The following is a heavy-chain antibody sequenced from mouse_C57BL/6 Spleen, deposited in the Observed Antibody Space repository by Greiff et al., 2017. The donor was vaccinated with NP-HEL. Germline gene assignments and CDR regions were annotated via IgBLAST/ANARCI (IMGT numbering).Heavy chain of an antibody. D-gene: IGHD1-1*01. CDR1: GFTFSDYG. CDR2: ISSGSSTI. J-gene: IGHJ3*01. V-gene: IGHV5-17*01. CDR3: ASPHYYGSSYGFAY. Sequence: EVKLMESGGGLVKPGGSLKLSCAASGFTFSDYGMHWVRQAPEKGLEWVAYISSGSSTIYYAATVKGRFTISRDNAKNTLFLQMTSLRSEDTAMYYCASPHYYGSSYGFAYWGQGTLVTVSA.